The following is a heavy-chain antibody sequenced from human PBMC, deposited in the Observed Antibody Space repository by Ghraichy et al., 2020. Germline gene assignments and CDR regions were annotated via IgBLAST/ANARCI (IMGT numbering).Heavy chain of an antibody. V-gene: IGHV4-59*01. CDR2: IYYSGST. J-gene: IGHJ3*02. CDR1: GGSISSYY. CDR3: ARDPLYYDYVWGSYPGAFDI. D-gene: IGHD3-16*02. Sequence: SETLSLTCTVSGGSISSYYWSWIRQPPGKGLEWIGYIYYSGSTNYNPSLKSRVTISVDTSKNQFSLKLSSVTAADTAVYYCARDPLYYDYVWGSYPGAFDIWGQGTMVTVSS.